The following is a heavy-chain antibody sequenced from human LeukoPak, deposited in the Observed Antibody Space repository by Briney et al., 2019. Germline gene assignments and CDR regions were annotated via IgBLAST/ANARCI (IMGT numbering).Heavy chain of an antibody. Sequence: GRSLRLSCAASGFTFSSYGMHWVRQAPGKGLEWVAVIWYDGSNKYYADSVKGRFTISRDNSKNTLYLQMNSLRADDTALYYCAKDPGYFGGWGQGTLVTVSS. CDR3: AKDPGYFGG. CDR1: GFTFSSYG. J-gene: IGHJ4*02. V-gene: IGHV3-33*06. CDR2: IWYDGSNK. D-gene: IGHD3-16*01.